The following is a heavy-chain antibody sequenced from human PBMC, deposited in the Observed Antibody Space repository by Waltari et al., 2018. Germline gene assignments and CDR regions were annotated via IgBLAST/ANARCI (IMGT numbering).Heavy chain of an antibody. V-gene: IGHV4-34*01. CDR1: GGSFSGYY. Sequence: QVQLQQWGAGLLKPSETLSLTCAVYGGSFSGYYWSWIRQPPGKGLEWIGEINHSGSTNYNPALKSRVTISVDTAKNQCARKLSAVTAADTAVYYCARGHSSSWYADYWGQGTLVTVSS. CDR3: ARGHSSSWYADY. CDR2: INHSGST. D-gene: IGHD6-13*01. J-gene: IGHJ4*02.